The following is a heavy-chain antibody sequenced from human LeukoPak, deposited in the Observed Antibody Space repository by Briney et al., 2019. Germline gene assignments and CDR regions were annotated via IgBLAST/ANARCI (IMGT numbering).Heavy chain of an antibody. CDR3: ARADGSGSYYSVPFD. CDR1: GFTFTSYA. D-gene: IGHD3-10*01. V-gene: IGHV3-30*04. Sequence: GGSLRLSCTASGFTFTSYAMHWLRQAPGKGPEWVAVISYDGSNKYFADSVKGRFTISRDNSKNTLYLQMNSLRTEDTAMYYCARADGSGSYYSVPFDWGQGTLVTVSS. CDR2: ISYDGSNK. J-gene: IGHJ4*02.